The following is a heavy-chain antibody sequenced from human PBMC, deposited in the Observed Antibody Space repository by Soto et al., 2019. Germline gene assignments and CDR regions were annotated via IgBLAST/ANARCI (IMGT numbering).Heavy chain of an antibody. CDR1: GFTFSSYG. Sequence: GGSLRLSCAASGFTFSSYGMHWVRQAPGKGLEWVAVISYDGSNKYYADSVKGRFTISRDNSKNTLYLQMNSLRAEDTAVYYCAKDHFGELSGPFDYWGQGTLVTVSS. CDR2: ISYDGSNK. J-gene: IGHJ4*02. D-gene: IGHD3-10*01. V-gene: IGHV3-30*18. CDR3: AKDHFGELSGPFDY.